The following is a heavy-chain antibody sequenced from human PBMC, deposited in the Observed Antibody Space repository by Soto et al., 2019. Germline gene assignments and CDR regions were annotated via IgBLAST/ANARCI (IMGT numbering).Heavy chain of an antibody. D-gene: IGHD2-2*02. CDR2: ISYDGSNT. Sequence: QVQLVESGGGVVQPGRSLRLSCAASGFTFSSYAMHWVRQAPGKGLEWVAVISYDGSNTYYADSVKGRFTISRDNSKNTLYLQMNSLRAEDTAVYYCARDLGYCSSTSCYIRDYYYYGMDVWGQGTTVTVSS. V-gene: IGHV3-30-3*01. CDR3: ARDLGYCSSTSCYIRDYYYYGMDV. J-gene: IGHJ6*02. CDR1: GFTFSSYA.